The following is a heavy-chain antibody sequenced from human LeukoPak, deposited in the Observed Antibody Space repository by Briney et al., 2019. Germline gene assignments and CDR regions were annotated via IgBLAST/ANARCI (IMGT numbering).Heavy chain of an antibody. D-gene: IGHD2-21*02. CDR3: ARDVRNAYCGGDCYPDY. Sequence: ASVKVSCKASGGTFSSYAISWVRQAPGQGLEWMGWISAYNGNTNYAQKLQGRVTMTTDTSTSTAYMELRSLRSDDTAVYYCARDVRNAYCGGDCYPDYWGQGTLVTVSS. J-gene: IGHJ4*02. CDR2: ISAYNGNT. CDR1: GGTFSSYA. V-gene: IGHV1-18*01.